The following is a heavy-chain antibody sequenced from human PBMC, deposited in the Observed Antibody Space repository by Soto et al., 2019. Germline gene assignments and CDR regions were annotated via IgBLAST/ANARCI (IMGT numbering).Heavy chain of an antibody. CDR2: ISDDGSTT. CDR1: GFTFSAYW. V-gene: IGHV3-74*01. D-gene: IGHD1-1*01. J-gene: IGHJ4*02. Sequence: VGSLRLSCEVSGFTFSAYWMHWVRQVPGKGLIWVSRISDDGSTTTYADSVKGRFTISRDNAKNTLYLQMNSLRADDTGLYYCTRGPRVSSTGTGANWGQGTLVTVSS. CDR3: TRGPRVSSTGTGAN.